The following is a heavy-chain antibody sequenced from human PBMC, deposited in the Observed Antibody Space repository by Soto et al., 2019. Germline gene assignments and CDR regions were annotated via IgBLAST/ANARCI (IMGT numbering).Heavy chain of an antibody. CDR2: INRDGSDT. V-gene: IGHV3-7*01. J-gene: IGHJ4*02. Sequence: EVHLVESGGGLVQPGGSLRLSCVVSGLTFSNYWMSWVRQAPGKGLEWVANINRDGSDTYYVDSVKGRFTISRDNIKNSLYLQMTSLRAEDTAVYYCARPARECSDHGCANWGQGTLVAVSS. CDR1: GLTFSNYW. CDR3: ARPARECSDHGCAN. D-gene: IGHD2-15*01.